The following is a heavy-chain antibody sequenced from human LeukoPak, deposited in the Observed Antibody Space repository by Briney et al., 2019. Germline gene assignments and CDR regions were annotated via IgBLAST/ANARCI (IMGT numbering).Heavy chain of an antibody. CDR1: GGSFSGYY. Sequence: SETLSLTCAVYGGSFSGYYWSCIRQPPGKGLEWIGEINRSGSTNYNPSLKSRVTISVDTSKNQFSLKLSSVTAAHTAVYYCARGSAQVANIAVAGIVDAFDIWGQGTMVTVSS. J-gene: IGHJ3*02. CDR3: ARGSAQVANIAVAGIVDAFDI. CDR2: INRSGST. V-gene: IGHV4-34*01. D-gene: IGHD6-19*01.